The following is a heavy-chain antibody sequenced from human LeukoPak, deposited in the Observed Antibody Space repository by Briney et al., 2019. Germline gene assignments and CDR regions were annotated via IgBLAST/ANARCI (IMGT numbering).Heavy chain of an antibody. Sequence: SETLSLACTVSGGSISSGDYYWSWIRQPPGKGLEWIGYIYYSGSTYYNQSLKSRVTISVDTSKNQFSLKLSSVTAADTAVYYCARNVDIVATIGSPWFDPWGQGTLVTVSS. D-gene: IGHD5-12*01. CDR2: IYYSGST. J-gene: IGHJ5*02. CDR1: GGSISSGDYY. CDR3: ARNVDIVATIGSPWFDP. V-gene: IGHV4-30-4*01.